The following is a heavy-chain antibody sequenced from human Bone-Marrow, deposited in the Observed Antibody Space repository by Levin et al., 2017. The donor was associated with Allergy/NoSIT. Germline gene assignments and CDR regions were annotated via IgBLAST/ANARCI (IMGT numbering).Heavy chain of an antibody. CDR3: ARSPDKYSYGLNYYYYGMDV. D-gene: IGHD5-18*01. Sequence: KISCKASGGTFSSYAISWVRQAPGQGLEWMGGIIPIFGTANYAQKFQGRVTITADESTSTAYMELSSLRSEDTAVYYCARSPDKYSYGLNYYYYGMDVWGQGTTVTVSS. CDR1: GGTFSSYA. J-gene: IGHJ6*02. V-gene: IGHV1-69*01. CDR2: IIPIFGTA.